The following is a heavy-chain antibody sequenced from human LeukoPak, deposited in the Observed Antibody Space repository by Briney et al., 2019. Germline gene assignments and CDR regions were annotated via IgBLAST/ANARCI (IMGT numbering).Heavy chain of an antibody. CDR1: GGSFSGYY. CDR2: INHSGST. CDR3: ATISRHLSGNWFDP. J-gene: IGHJ5*02. Sequence: NPSETLSLTCAVYGGSFSGYYWSWIRQPPGKGLEWIGEINHSGSTNYNPSLKSRVTISVDTSKNQFSLKLSSVTAADTAVYYCATISRHLSGNWFDPWGQGTLVTVSS. D-gene: IGHD6-13*01. V-gene: IGHV4-34*01.